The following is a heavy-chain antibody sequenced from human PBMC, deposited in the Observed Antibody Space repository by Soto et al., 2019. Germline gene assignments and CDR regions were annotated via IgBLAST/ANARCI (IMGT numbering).Heavy chain of an antibody. D-gene: IGHD2-2*02. CDR3: ARPYCDSTSCYTDWFDP. Sequence: QVQLVQYGAEVKKPGASVKVSCKASGYSFSTYDINWVRQAAGQGLEWMGWVNPKSGNTDYAQRFRGRVTMTSNPSISTAYMELSALTPEDTAVYYCARPYCDSTSCYTDWFDPWGQGTLVTVSS. V-gene: IGHV1-8*01. CDR1: GYSFSTYD. CDR2: VNPKSGNT. J-gene: IGHJ5*02.